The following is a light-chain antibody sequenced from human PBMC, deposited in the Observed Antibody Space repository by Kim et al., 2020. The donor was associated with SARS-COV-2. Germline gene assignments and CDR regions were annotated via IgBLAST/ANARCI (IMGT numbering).Light chain of an antibody. CDR2: GAS. Sequence: EIVLTQSPGTLYLSPGERPTLSCRASQSVSSYLAWYQQKPGQAPRLLIYGASNRATGISDRFSGSGSGTDFTLIISRLEPEDFAVYYCQQYGRSSISFGQGTRLEIK. V-gene: IGKV3-20*01. J-gene: IGKJ5*01. CDR3: QQYGRSSIS. CDR1: QSVSSY.